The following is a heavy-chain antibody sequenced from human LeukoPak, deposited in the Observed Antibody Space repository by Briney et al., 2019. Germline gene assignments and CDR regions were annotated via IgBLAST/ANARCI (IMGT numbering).Heavy chain of an antibody. V-gene: IGHV3-73*01. CDR1: EFTFSGSA. D-gene: IGHD3-10*01. Sequence: TGGSLRLSCAASEFTFSGSAMHWVRQASGKGLEWVGRIRSKANSYATAYAASVKGRFTISRDDSKNTAYLQMNSLKTEDTAVYYCTSSAVYYYYYMDVWGKGTTVTVSS. CDR2: IRSKANSYAT. J-gene: IGHJ6*03. CDR3: TSSAVYYYYYMDV.